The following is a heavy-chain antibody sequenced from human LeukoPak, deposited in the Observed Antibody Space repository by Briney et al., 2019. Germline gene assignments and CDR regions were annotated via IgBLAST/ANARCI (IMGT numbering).Heavy chain of an antibody. CDR3: ARAQTTLLLDY. Sequence: ASVRVSCKASGYIFTSYGIIWVRQAPGQGLQWMGWISAHNGNTNYAQKLQGRVTMTTDTSTSTVYMELRSLRSDDTAVYYCARAQTTLLLDYWGQGTLVTVSS. CDR1: GYIFTSYG. D-gene: IGHD4-11*01. CDR2: ISAHNGNT. V-gene: IGHV1-18*01. J-gene: IGHJ4*02.